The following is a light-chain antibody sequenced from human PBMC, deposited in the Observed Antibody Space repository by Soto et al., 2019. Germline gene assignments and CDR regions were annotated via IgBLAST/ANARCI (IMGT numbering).Light chain of an antibody. CDR3: LQDYNYPWT. V-gene: IGKV1-6*01. CDR2: AAS. CDR1: QDIRND. J-gene: IGKJ1*01. Sequence: AIQMTQSPSSLSASVGDRVTITCRASQDIRNDLGWYQEKVGQAPKLLIYAASNLQSGVPSRSSGSGSGTDFTLTISSLLPEDFATYYCLQDYNYPWTFGQGTKVQI.